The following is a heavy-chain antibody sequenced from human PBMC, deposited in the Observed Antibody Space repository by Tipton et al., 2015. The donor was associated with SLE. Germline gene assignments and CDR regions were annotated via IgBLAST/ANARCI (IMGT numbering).Heavy chain of an antibody. Sequence: GSLRLSCAASGFTFRTYAMAWVRQSPGKGLEWVSLISGGGGSTHYADSVRGRFTISRDNSKNTLYLQMNSLRAEDTAVYYCAKADSDFRWQLVQDYWGQGTLVTVSS. CDR3: AKADSDFRWQLVQDY. CDR1: GFTFRTYA. V-gene: IGHV3-23*01. J-gene: IGHJ4*02. D-gene: IGHD6-6*01. CDR2: ISGGGGST.